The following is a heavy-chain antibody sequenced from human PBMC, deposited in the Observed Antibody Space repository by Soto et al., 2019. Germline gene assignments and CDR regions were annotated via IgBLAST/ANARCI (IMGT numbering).Heavy chain of an antibody. D-gene: IGHD1-20*01. V-gene: IGHV1-69*01. J-gene: IGHJ6*02. CDR1: GGTFSSCA. Sequence: QVQLVQSGAEVKQPGSSVKVSCKASGGTFSSCAISWVRQAPGQGLEWMGGIIPIFGTANYAQKFQGRVTITADESTSTAYMELSSLRSEDTAVYYCARHPESGITGTTRYGMDVWGQGTTVTVSS. CDR2: IIPIFGTA. CDR3: ARHPESGITGTTRYGMDV.